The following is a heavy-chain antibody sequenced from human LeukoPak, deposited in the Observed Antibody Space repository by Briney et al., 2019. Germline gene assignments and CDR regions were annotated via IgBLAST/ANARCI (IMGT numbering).Heavy chain of an antibody. CDR1: GFTYSSYW. CDR2: IKQDGSEK. V-gene: IGHV3-7*01. J-gene: IGHJ4*02. D-gene: IGHD6-6*01. CDR3: ARIGYSSSSFDY. Sequence: PGGSLRLSCAASGFTYSSYWMSWVRQAPGKGLEWVANIKQDGSEKDYVDSLKGRVTISRDNAKNSLYLQVNSLRAEDTAVYYCARIGYSSSSFDYWGQGTLVTVSS.